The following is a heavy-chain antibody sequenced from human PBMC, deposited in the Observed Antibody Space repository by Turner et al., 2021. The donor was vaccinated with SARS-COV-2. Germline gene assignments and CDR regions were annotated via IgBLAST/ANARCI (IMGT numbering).Heavy chain of an antibody. V-gene: IGHV3-30*04. Sequence: VQLVEYGGAVSERGRSLRHFCAASGITFSSYAMHCVRQAPCKGLERVAVISYDESNKDYADSVKGRFTISRYNSKNTLYLQMISLRAEDTAVFDCARPVGESDYEAFDIWGQGTMVTVSS. CDR1: GITFSSYA. J-gene: IGHJ3*02. CDR2: ISYDESNK. D-gene: IGHD3-3*01. CDR3: ARPVGESDYEAFDI.